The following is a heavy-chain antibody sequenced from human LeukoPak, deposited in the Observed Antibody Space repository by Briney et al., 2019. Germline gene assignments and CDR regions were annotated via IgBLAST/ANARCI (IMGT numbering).Heavy chain of an antibody. V-gene: IGHV5-51*01. J-gene: IGHJ4*02. CDR1: GYRFTSYW. D-gene: IGHD3-22*01. Sequence: GESLKISWKGFGYRFTSYWIGWVRQMPGKGLEWMVIIYPGDSDTKYSPSFRGQVTISADKSISTAYLQWSSLKASDTAMYYCATGYYSHYFDYCGQGTLVTVSS. CDR3: ATGYYSHYFDY. CDR2: IYPGDSDT.